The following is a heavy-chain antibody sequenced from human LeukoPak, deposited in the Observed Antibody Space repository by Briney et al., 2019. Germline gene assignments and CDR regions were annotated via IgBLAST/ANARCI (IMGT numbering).Heavy chain of an antibody. Sequence: PSETLSHTCTVSGGSISSYYWSWIRQPPGKGLEWIGYIYYSGSTNYNPSLKSRVTISVDTSKNQFSLKLSSVTAADTAVYYCARQSDYYGMDVWGQGTTVTVSS. CDR2: IYYSGST. V-gene: IGHV4-59*08. CDR3: ARQSDYYGMDV. CDR1: GGSISSYY. J-gene: IGHJ6*02.